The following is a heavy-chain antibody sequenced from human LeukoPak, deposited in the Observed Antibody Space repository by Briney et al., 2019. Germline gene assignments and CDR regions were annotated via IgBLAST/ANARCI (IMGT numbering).Heavy chain of an antibody. J-gene: IGHJ4*02. D-gene: IGHD5-18*01. Sequence: ASVKVFCKASGYTFTGYYMHWVRQAPGQGLEWMGWINPNSGGTNYAQKFQGRVTMTRDTSISTAYMELSRLRSDDTAVYYCARDRGFGYSYGQGDYWGQGTLVTVSS. CDR2: INPNSGGT. CDR3: ARDRGFGYSYGQGDY. CDR1: GYTFTGYY. V-gene: IGHV1-2*02.